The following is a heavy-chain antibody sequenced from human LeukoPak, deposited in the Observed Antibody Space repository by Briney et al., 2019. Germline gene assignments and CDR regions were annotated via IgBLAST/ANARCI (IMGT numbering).Heavy chain of an antibody. CDR1: GFTFSSYS. J-gene: IGHJ4*02. D-gene: IGHD3-3*01. CDR3: ARNSSNFRSGYYKPFDY. CDR2: ISSSSSYI. V-gene: IGHV3-21*01. Sequence: KPGGSLRLSCAASGFTFSSYSMNWVRQAPGKGLEWVSSISSSSSYIYYADSVKGRFTISRDNAKNSLYLQMNSLRAEDTAVYYCARNSSNFRSGYYKPFDYWGQGTLVTVSS.